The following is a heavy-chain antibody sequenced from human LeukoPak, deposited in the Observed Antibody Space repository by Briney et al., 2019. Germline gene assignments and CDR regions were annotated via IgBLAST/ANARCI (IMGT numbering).Heavy chain of an antibody. CDR3: VRTPPNWGFDY. CDR1: GYTFTTHD. Sequence: ASVKVSCKASGYTFTTHDINWVRQATGQGLEWLGWMSPNSGDTGYAQKFQGRVTMTSDSSISTAYMELSSLRSEDTAIYYCVRTPPNWGFDYWGQGTLVTVSS. V-gene: IGHV1-8*01. J-gene: IGHJ4*02. D-gene: IGHD7-27*01. CDR2: MSPNSGDT.